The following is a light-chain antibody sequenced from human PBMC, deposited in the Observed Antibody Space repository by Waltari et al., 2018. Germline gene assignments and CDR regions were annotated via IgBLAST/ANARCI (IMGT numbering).Light chain of an antibody. Sequence: EIVLTQSPATLSLSPGERATLSCRASQSVSSNLAWYQQKPGQTPRLLIYAASNRATGIPARFSGSGSGTDFTLTISSLEPEDFAVYYCQQRSSWPELTFGLGTKVDIK. CDR3: QQRSSWPELT. J-gene: IGKJ3*01. CDR1: QSVSSN. V-gene: IGKV3-11*01. CDR2: AAS.